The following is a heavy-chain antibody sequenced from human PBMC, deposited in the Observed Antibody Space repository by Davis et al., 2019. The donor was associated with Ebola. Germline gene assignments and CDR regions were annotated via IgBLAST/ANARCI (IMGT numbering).Heavy chain of an antibody. CDR3: AKETSIISFYYDSSGYYFDY. J-gene: IGHJ4*02. D-gene: IGHD3-22*01. V-gene: IGHV3-9*01. CDR1: GFTFDDYA. Sequence: GGSLRLSFAASGFTFDDYAMHWVRQAPGKGLEWVSGISWNSGSIGYADSVKGRFTISRDNAKNSLYLQMNSLRAEDTALYYCAKETSIISFYYDSSGYYFDYWGQGTLVTVSS. CDR2: ISWNSGSI.